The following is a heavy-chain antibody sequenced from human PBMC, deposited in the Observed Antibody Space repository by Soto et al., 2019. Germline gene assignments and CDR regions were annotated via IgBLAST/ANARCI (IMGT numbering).Heavy chain of an antibody. CDR3: ARNVRRYDYVWGSYRPYYYGMDV. CDR2: INHSGST. V-gene: IGHV4-34*01. D-gene: IGHD3-16*02. Sequence: SETLSLTCAVYGGSFSGYYWSWIRQPPGKGLEWIGEINHSGSTNYNPSLKSRVTISVDTSKNQFSLKLSSVTAADTAVYYCARNVRRYDYVWGSYRPYYYGMDVWGQGTTVTVSS. CDR1: GGSFSGYY. J-gene: IGHJ6*02.